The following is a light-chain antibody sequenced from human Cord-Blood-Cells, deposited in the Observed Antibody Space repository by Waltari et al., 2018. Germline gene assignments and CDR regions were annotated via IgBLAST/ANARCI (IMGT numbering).Light chain of an antibody. V-gene: IGLV2-23*01. CDR1: SRDVGSYNL. CDR3: CSYAGSSTVV. J-gene: IGLJ2*01. CDR2: EGS. Sequence: QSALTQPASVSGSPGQSLTIPYTGTSRDVGSYNLVSWYQQHPGKAPKLMIYEGSKRPSGVSNRFSGSKSGKTASLTISGLQAEDEADYYCCSYAGSSTVVFGGGTKLTVL.